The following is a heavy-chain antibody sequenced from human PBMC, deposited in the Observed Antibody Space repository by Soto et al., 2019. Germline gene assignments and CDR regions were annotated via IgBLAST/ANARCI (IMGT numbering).Heavy chain of an antibody. Sequence: PGGSLRLSCAASGFTFSSYGMHWVRQAPGKGLEWVAVIWYDGSNKYYADSVKGRFTISRDNSKNTLYLQMNSLRAEDTAVYYCAREGPLTSDAFDIWGQGTMVTVSS. J-gene: IGHJ3*02. CDR1: GFTFSSYG. CDR3: AREGPLTSDAFDI. V-gene: IGHV3-33*01. CDR2: IWYDGSNK.